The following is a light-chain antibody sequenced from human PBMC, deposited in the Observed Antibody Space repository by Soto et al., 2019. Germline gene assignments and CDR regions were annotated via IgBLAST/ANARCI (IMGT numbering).Light chain of an antibody. J-gene: IGLJ1*01. CDR3: SLYTSENTYD. Sequence: QSALTQPPSVSGSPGQSVTISCTGTSTDFVSYNRVTRYQQPPGTAPKLIIYEASNRPSGVPDRFSGSKPGHTACLTISGLQPSDAADYYCSLYTSENTYDSRPRTNATVL. CDR2: EAS. CDR1: STDFVSYNR. V-gene: IGLV2-18*01.